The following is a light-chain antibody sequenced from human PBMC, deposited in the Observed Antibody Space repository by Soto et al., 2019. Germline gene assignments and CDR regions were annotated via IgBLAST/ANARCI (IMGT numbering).Light chain of an antibody. Sequence: EIVLTQSPGTLSLSPGERATLSCRASQSISSNLAWYQQKPGQAPRLLIYGASTRATGISARFTGSGSGTEFTLTISSLQSEDFAVYYCQQYNNWPLTFGGGTKVDIK. CDR2: GAS. V-gene: IGKV3-15*01. CDR1: QSISSN. CDR3: QQYNNWPLT. J-gene: IGKJ4*01.